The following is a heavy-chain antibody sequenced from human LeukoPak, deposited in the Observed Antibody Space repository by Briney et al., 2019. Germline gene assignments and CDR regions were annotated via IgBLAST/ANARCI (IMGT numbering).Heavy chain of an antibody. CDR3: AREKRGYMVGGNYYYYGMDV. CDR1: GYTFATYG. V-gene: IGHV1-18*01. J-gene: IGHJ6*02. D-gene: IGHD5-18*01. Sequence: ASVKVSCKASGYTFATYGISWVRQAPGQGLEWLGWISDSKTNYAQNLQGRVTMTTDTSTSTAYMELRSLVSDDTAVYYCAREKRGYMVGGNYYYYGMDVWGQGTPVPVSS. CDR2: ISDSKT.